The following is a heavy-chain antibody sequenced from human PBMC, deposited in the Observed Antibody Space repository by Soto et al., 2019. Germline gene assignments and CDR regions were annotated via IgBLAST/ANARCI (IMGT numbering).Heavy chain of an antibody. CDR2: IVVGSGNT. CDR3: TRALFYYGSGSYYIYGMDV. CDR1: GFTFTSSA. Sequence: GASVKVSCKASGFTFTSSAVQWVRQARGQRLEWIGWIVVGSGNTNYAQKLQGRVTMTTDTSTSTAYMELRSLRSDDTAVYYCTRALFYYGSGSYYIYGMDVWGQGTTVTVSS. D-gene: IGHD3-10*01. V-gene: IGHV1-58*01. J-gene: IGHJ6*02.